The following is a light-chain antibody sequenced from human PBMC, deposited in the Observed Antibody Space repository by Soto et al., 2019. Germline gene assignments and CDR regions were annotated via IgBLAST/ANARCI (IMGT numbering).Light chain of an antibody. J-gene: IGLJ1*01. V-gene: IGLV3-21*02. CDR1: HIGSKS. CDR2: DDS. CDR3: QVWYSGSDHHYV. Sequence: SYELTQPPSVSVAPGQTARITCGGIHIGSKSVHWYQQKPGQAPVLVVYDDSDRPSGIPERFSGSNSGNTATLTISRVEAGDGADYYCQVWYSGSDHHYVFGTGTKVTVL.